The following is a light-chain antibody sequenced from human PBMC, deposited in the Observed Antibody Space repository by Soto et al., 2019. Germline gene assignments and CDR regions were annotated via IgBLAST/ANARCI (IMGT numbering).Light chain of an antibody. CDR3: QQRSSCPLT. CDR2: DAS. CDR1: QTITNW. J-gene: IGKJ4*01. Sequence: DTRMTQSPSILSASVKDRVTITCRSSQTITNWLAWYQQKPGKAPRLLIYDASSLESWVPSRFSGSGSGTDFTLTISSLEPEDFAVYYCQQRSSCPLTFGGGTKVDIK. V-gene: IGKV1-5*01.